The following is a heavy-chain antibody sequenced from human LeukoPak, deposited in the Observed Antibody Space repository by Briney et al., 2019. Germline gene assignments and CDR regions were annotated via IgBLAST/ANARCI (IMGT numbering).Heavy chain of an antibody. D-gene: IGHD3-22*01. CDR3: AREGYYDSSGTLDY. V-gene: IGHV3-33*08. J-gene: IGHJ4*02. Sequence: GGSLRLSCAASGFTFSSYATSWVRQAPGKGLEWVAVIWYDGSNKYYADSVKGRFTISRDNSKNTLYLQMNSLRAEDTAVYYCAREGYYDSSGTLDYWGQGTLVTVSS. CDR2: IWYDGSNK. CDR1: GFTFSSYA.